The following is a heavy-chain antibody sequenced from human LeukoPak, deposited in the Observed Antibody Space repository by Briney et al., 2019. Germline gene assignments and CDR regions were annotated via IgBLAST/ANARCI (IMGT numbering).Heavy chain of an antibody. CDR2: IIPIFGTA. Sequence: ASVKVSCKASGGTFSSYAISWVRQAPGQGLEWMGGIIPIFGTANYAQKFQGRVTITTDESTSTAYMELSSLRSEDTAVYYCAREGIVVVPAAGTHYYYYYMDVWGKGTTVTVSS. CDR1: GGTFSSYA. D-gene: IGHD2-2*01. CDR3: AREGIVVVPAAGTHYYYYYMDV. V-gene: IGHV1-69*05. J-gene: IGHJ6*03.